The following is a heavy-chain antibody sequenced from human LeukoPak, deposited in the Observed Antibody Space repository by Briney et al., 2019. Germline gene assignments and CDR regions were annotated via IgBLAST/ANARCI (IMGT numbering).Heavy chain of an antibody. CDR2: ISGGGGST. CDR3: AKDQIGWAPGYVSGPLDQ. Sequence: GGSLRLSCAASEFTFSNYAMNWVRQAPGKGLEWVSGISGGGGSTYYADSVKGRFTISRDNSKNTVYLQMTSLRTEDTAVYYCAKDQIGWAPGYVSGPLDQWGQGTLVTVSS. V-gene: IGHV3-23*01. D-gene: IGHD6-19*01. J-gene: IGHJ4*02. CDR1: EFTFSNYA.